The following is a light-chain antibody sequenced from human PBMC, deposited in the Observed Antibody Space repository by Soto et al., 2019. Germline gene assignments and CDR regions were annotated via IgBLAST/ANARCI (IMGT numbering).Light chain of an antibody. CDR3: QQCVVTPWT. CDR2: GAS. J-gene: IGKJ1*01. Sequence: EVVLTQSPGTLSLSPGERATLSCRASQSVSSSYLAWYQQKPGQAPRLLIYGASSRATGIPDRFSGSGSGPDFTHTIRRLEPEDFAVYYCQQCVVTPWTVGQGTKV. V-gene: IGKV3-20*01. CDR1: QSVSSSY.